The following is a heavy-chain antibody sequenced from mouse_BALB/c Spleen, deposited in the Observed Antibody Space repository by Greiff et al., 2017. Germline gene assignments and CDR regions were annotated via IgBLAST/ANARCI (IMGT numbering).Heavy chain of an antibody. V-gene: IGHV5-12-2*01. CDR2: ISNGGGST. J-gene: IGHJ4*01. CDR3: AREFITTATPNAMDY. CDR1: GFTFSSYT. D-gene: IGHD1-2*01. Sequence: EVKLMESGGGLVQPGGSLKLSCAASGFTFSSYTMSWVRQTPEKRLEWVAYISNGGGSTYYPDTVKGRFTISRDNAKNTLYLQMSSLKSEDTAMYYCAREFITTATPNAMDYWGQGTSVTVSS.